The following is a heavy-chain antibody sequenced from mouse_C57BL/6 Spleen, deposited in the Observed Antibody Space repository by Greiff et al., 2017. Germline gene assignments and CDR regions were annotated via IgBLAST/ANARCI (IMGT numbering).Heavy chain of an antibody. CDR3: AQSAPEYFDT. J-gene: IGHJ2*01. CDR2: IYPGDGDT. CDR1: GYAFSSSW. Sequence: QVQLQQSGPELVKPGASVKISCKASGYAFSSSWMNWVKQRPGKGLEWIGRIYPGDGDTNYNGKFKGKATLTADKSSSTAYMQLSRLTSEDSALYFCAQSAPEYFDTWGEDATLTDSS. V-gene: IGHV1-82*01.